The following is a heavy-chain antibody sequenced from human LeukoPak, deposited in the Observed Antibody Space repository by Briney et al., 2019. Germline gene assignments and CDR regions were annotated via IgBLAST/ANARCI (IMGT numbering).Heavy chain of an antibody. CDR3: ARAGSSSTSWILDY. J-gene: IGHJ4*02. D-gene: IGHD2-2*01. V-gene: IGHV4-59*01. CDR1: GGSISSYY. CDR2: INYSGST. Sequence: SETLSLTCTVSGGSISSYYWSWIRQPPGKGLEWIGYINYSGSTNYNPSLKSRVTISVDTSKNQFSLKLTSVTAADTAVYYCARAGSSSTSWILDYWGQGTLATVSS.